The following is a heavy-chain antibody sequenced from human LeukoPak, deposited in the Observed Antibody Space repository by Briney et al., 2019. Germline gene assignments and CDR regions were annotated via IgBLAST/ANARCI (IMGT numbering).Heavy chain of an antibody. CDR2: ISDSGCSI. Sequence: PGGSLRLSCAASGLTFSSYAMNWVRQAPGKALEWVSSISDSGCSIYYADSVKSRLTIPRDNSKNTLYLQMNSLRAEDTAVYYCAKDSDQYGSGGYLHFWGQGTLVTVSS. CDR1: GLTFSSYA. J-gene: IGHJ4*02. CDR3: AKDSDQYGSGGYLHF. V-gene: IGHV3-23*01. D-gene: IGHD3-10*01.